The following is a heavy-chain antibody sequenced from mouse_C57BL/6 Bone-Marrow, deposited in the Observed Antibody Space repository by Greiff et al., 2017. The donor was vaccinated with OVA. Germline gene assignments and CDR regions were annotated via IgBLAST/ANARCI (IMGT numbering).Heavy chain of an antibody. CDR2: IDPENGDT. J-gene: IGHJ1*03. CDR1: GFNIKDDY. D-gene: IGHD2-5*01. V-gene: IGHV14-4*01. Sequence: VQLQQSGAELVRPGASVKLSCKASGFNIKDDYMHWVKQRPEQGLEWIGWIDPENGDTEYASKFQGKATLTADTSSTTAYLQLSSLTSEDTAVDYCTSYYSNFYWYFDVWGTGTTVTVSS. CDR3: TSYYSNFYWYFDV.